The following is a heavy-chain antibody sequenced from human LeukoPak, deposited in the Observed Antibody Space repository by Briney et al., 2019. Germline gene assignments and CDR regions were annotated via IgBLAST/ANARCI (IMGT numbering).Heavy chain of an antibody. CDR1: GFIFSTYA. D-gene: IGHD3-22*01. CDR3: AKVSSSGYYPDY. J-gene: IGHJ4*02. V-gene: IGHV3-23*01. CDR2: ISGSGGST. Sequence: GGSLRLSCTASGFIFSTYAMSWVRQAPGKGLEWVSGISGSGGSTYYADSVKGRFTISRDNSKNTLYLQMNSLRAEDTAVYYCAKVSSSGYYPDYWGQGTLVTVSS.